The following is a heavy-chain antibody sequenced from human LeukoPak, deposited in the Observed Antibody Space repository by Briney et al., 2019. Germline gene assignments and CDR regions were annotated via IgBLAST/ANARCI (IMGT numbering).Heavy chain of an antibody. Sequence: SQTLSLTCAISGDSVSSNSAAWNWIRQSPSRVLEWLGRTYYRSKWYNDYAVSVKSRITINPDTSKNQFSLQLNSVTPEDTAVYYCAFGKNYYDSSGSLDYWGQGTLVTVSS. D-gene: IGHD3-22*01. CDR2: TYYRSKWYN. V-gene: IGHV6-1*01. CDR1: GDSVSSNSAA. J-gene: IGHJ4*02. CDR3: AFGKNYYDSSGSLDY.